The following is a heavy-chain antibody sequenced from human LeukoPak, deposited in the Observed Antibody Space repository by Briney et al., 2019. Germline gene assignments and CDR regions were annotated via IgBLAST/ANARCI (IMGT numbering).Heavy chain of an antibody. Sequence: GGSLRLSCAASGFTFSSYSMNWVRQAPGKGLEWVSSISSSSSYIYYADSVKGRFTISRDNAKSSLYLQMNSLRAEDTAVYYCARDLGPNPSNFDYWGQGTLVTVSS. CDR3: ARDLGPNPSNFDY. V-gene: IGHV3-21*01. CDR2: ISSSSSYI. J-gene: IGHJ4*02. CDR1: GFTFSSYS.